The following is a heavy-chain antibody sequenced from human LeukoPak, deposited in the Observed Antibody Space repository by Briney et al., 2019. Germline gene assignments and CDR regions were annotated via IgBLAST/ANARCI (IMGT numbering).Heavy chain of an antibody. J-gene: IGHJ5*02. CDR1: GYTFTSYG. V-gene: IGHV1-18*01. Sequence: ASVKVSCKASGYTFTSYGISWVRQAPGQGLEWMGWISAYNGNTNYAQKLQGRVTMTTDTSTSTAYMELRSLRSDDTAVYYCARDKMYQLPPGWSDPSGQGTLVTVSS. CDR2: ISAYNGNT. CDR3: ARDKMYQLPPGWSDP. D-gene: IGHD2-2*01.